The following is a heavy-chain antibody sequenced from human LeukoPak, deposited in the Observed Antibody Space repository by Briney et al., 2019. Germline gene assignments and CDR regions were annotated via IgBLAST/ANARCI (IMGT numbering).Heavy chain of an antibody. CDR2: IIPIFGTA. CDR3: ARDLRREWLLRN. D-gene: IGHD3-3*01. Sequence: GASVNVSCKASAGTFSSYAISCVRQAPGQGVGWRGGIIPIFGTANYAQKFRGGVTINSDEFTSTSYMGRSSLRPEDTAVYYCARDLRREWLLRNWAQGPVLSVSS. V-gene: IGHV1-69*13. J-gene: IGHJ1*01. CDR1: AGTFSSYA.